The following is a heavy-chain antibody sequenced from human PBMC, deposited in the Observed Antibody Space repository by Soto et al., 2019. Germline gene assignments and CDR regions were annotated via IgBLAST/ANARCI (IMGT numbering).Heavy chain of an antibody. V-gene: IGHV3-15*01. J-gene: IGHJ5*02. CDR2: IKSKTDGGTT. Sequence: PGGSLRLSCAASGFTFSNAWMSWVRQAPGKGMAWVGRIKSKTDGGTTDYAAPVKGRVTISRDDSKNTLYLQMTILTTDETTEYYFHPVHYSDSRLNWFDPWGQGTLVTVSS. CDR1: GFTFSNAW. D-gene: IGHD3-22*01. CDR3: HPVHYSDSRLNWFDP.